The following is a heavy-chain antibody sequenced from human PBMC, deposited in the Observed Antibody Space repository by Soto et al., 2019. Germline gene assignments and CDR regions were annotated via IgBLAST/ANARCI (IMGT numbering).Heavy chain of an antibody. V-gene: IGHV4-39*01. Sequence: SETLSLTCTVSGGSISSSSYYWGWIRQPPGKGLEWIGSIYYSGSTYYNPSLKSRVTISVDTSKNQFSLKLSSVTAADTAVYYCARWAFRVTSFDYWGLGTLVTVSS. CDR1: GGSISSSSYY. CDR3: ARWAFRVTSFDY. CDR2: IYYSGST. J-gene: IGHJ4*02. D-gene: IGHD3-3*01.